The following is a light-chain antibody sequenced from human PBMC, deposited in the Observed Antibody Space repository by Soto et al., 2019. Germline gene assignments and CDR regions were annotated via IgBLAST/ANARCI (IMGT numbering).Light chain of an antibody. V-gene: IGKV1-5*03. Sequence: DIQMTQSPSTLSASVGDRVTITCRASQSISSRLAWYQQKPGKAPKLLIYKASSLESGVPSRFSGSGSGTEFTLTISSMKPDDFATYYCQQYNSHWTFGQGTKVDIK. CDR1: QSISSR. J-gene: IGKJ1*01. CDR3: QQYNSHWT. CDR2: KAS.